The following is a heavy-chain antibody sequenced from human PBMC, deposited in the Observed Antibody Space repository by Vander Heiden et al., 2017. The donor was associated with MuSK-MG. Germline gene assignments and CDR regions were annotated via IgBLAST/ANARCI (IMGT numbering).Heavy chain of an antibody. D-gene: IGHD3-22*01. V-gene: IGHV1-69*12. J-gene: IGHJ3*02. Sequence: QVQLVQSGAAVSKPGSSLKVSCKAAGGTFRNYAVNWVRQAPGQGLEWVGGIIPIFAATNFAQKFHGRVTLTADESTNTAYMELSGLRSEDTAIYYCVTIYHYESSGDITSTDAFDIWGQGTKVTVSS. CDR2: IIPIFAAT. CDR3: VTIYHYESSGDITSTDAFDI. CDR1: GGTFRNYA.